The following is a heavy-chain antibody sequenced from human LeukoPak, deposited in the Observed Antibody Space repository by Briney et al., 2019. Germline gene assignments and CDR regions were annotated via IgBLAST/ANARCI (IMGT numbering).Heavy chain of an antibody. CDR3: ATSPSGYNYGFNY. CDR2: IYSGGST. V-gene: IGHV3-53*01. CDR1: GFTVSSNY. D-gene: IGHD5-18*01. Sequence: PGGSLRLSCAASGFTVSSNYMSWVRQAPGKGLEWVSVIYSGGSTYYADSVKGRFTISRDNSKNTLYLQMNSLRAEDTAVYYCATSPSGYNYGFNYWGQGTLVTVSS. J-gene: IGHJ4*02.